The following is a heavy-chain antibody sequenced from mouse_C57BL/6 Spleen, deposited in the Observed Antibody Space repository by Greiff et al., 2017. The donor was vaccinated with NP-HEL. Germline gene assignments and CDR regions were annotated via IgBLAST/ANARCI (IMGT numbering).Heavy chain of an antibody. V-gene: IGHV5-17*01. J-gene: IGHJ3*01. CDR1: GFTFSDYG. Sequence: EVMLVESGGGLVKPGGSLKLSCAASGFTFSDYGMHWVRQAPEKGLEWVAYISSGSSTIYYADTVKGRFTISRDNAKNTLFLQMTSLRSEDTAMYYCDRWGAYAAAWFAYWGQGTLVTVSA. CDR3: DRWGAYAAAWFAY. CDR2: ISSGSSTI. D-gene: IGHD1-1*01.